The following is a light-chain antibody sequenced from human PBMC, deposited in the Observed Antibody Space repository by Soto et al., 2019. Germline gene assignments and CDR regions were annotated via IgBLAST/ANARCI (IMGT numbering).Light chain of an antibody. Sequence: QSVLTQPPSASGTPGQRVTISCSGSSSNIGSNYVYWYQQLPGTAPKLLIYRSNQRPSGVPDRFSGSKSGTSASLAISGLRSEDEADYYCAAWDDSLGAWVFGGGTKLTVL. J-gene: IGLJ3*02. V-gene: IGLV1-47*01. CDR3: AAWDDSLGAWV. CDR2: RSN. CDR1: SSNIGSNY.